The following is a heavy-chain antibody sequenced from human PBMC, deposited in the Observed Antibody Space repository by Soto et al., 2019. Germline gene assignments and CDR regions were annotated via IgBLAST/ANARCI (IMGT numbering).Heavy chain of an antibody. D-gene: IGHD5-18*01. Sequence: GASVKVSCKASGFTFTSSAVQWVRQARGQRLEWIGWIVVGSGNTNYAQKFQERVTITRDMSTSTAYMELSSLRSEDTAVYYCAAEDTAMTYYYYGMDVWGQGTTVTVSS. CDR3: AAEDTAMTYYYYGMDV. CDR1: GFTFTSSA. V-gene: IGHV1-58*01. CDR2: IVVGSGNT. J-gene: IGHJ6*02.